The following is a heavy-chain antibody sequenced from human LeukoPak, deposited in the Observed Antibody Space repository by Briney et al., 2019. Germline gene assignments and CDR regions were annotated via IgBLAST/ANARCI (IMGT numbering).Heavy chain of an antibody. CDR2: ISAYNGNT. CDR1: GYTFTSYG. V-gene: IGHV1-18*01. CDR3: AISIAAAGTDY. D-gene: IGHD6-13*01. J-gene: IGHJ4*02. Sequence: GASVKVSCKASGYTFTSYGISWVRQAPGQGLEWMGWISAYNGNTNYAQKLQGRVTMTTDTSTSTAYMELRSLRSHDTAVYYCAISIAAAGTDYWGQGTLVTVSS.